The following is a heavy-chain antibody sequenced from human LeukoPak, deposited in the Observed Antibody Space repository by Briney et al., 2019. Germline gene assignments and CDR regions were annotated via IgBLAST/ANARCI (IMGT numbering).Heavy chain of an antibody. J-gene: IGHJ4*02. Sequence: KPSETLSLTCTVSGGSISSYYWSWIRQPAGKGLEWIGRIYTSGSTNYNPSLKSRVTMSVDTSKNQFSLKLSSVTAADTAVYYCASTYYDSWSGYSYLDYWGQGTLVTVSS. CDR1: GGSISSYY. D-gene: IGHD3-3*01. CDR3: ASTYYDSWSGYSYLDY. V-gene: IGHV4-4*07. CDR2: IYTSGST.